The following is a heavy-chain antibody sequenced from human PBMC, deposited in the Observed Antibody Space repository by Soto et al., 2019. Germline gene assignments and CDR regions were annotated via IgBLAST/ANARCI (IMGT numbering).Heavy chain of an antibody. CDR1: GGSITSYH. J-gene: IGHJ5*02. V-gene: IGHV4-4*07. CDR2: IYSSGST. D-gene: IGHD5-18*01. CDR3: AREYSYHFDP. Sequence: SETLSLTCIVSGGSITSYHWSWIRQPAGKGLEWIGRIYSSGSTDYNPSLKSRVIMSVDTSKNQFSLKLTSVTAADTAVYYCAREYSYHFDPWGQGTLVTVSS.